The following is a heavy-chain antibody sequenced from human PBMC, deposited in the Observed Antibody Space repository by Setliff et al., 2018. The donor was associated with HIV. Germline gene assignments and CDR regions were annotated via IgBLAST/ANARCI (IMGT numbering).Heavy chain of an antibody. D-gene: IGHD5-12*01. CDR1: GYTVAELS. Sequence: ASVKVSCKVSGYTVAELSINWVRQAPGKGPEWMGGFDPEDNKIVYAQKFQGRVTTTEDTSTDTAYMELSSLRPEDTAVYYCATRIRDGHRGYGYFDFWGQGTLVTVSS. CDR2: FDPEDNKI. V-gene: IGHV1-24*01. CDR3: ATRIRDGHRGYGYFDF. J-gene: IGHJ4*02.